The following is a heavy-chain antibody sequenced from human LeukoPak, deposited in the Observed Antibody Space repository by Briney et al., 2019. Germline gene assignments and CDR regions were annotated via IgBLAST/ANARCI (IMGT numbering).Heavy chain of an antibody. CDR1: GFTFSHYS. CDR2: IISNGGST. V-gene: IGHV3-64*02. J-gene: IGHJ6*03. D-gene: IGHD3-3*01. Sequence: GGSLRLSCAAYGFTFSHYSMHWVRQAPGKGLEYVSAIISNGGSTHYADSVKGRFTISRDNSKNTLYLQMDSLRAEDRAVYYCATITMGATIANFYYYHMDVWGKGATVTVSS. CDR3: ATITMGATIANFYYYHMDV.